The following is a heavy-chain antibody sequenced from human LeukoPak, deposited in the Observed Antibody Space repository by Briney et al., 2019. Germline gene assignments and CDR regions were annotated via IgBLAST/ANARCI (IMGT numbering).Heavy chain of an antibody. CDR1: GFTVSSNY. V-gene: IGHV3-66*01. J-gene: IGHJ4*02. D-gene: IGHD2-2*01. CDR3: ARGYCSSTSCPGRPGDYYFDY. Sequence: GGSLRLSCAASGFTVSSNYMSWVRQAPGKGLEWVSVIYSGGSTYYADSVKGRFTISRDNSKNTLYLQMNSLRAEDTAVYYCARGYCSSTSCPGRPGDYYFDYWGQGTLVTVSS. CDR2: IYSGGST.